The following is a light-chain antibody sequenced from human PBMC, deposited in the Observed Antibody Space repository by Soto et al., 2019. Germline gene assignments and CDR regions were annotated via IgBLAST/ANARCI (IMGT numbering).Light chain of an antibody. CDR2: DAS. CDR1: QSISSW. J-gene: IGKJ1*01. V-gene: IGKV1-5*01. CDR3: PQYNIYSWT. Sequence: DIQMTQSPSTLSASVGDRVTITCRASQSISSWLAWYQQKPEKAPKLLIYDASSLETGVPSRFSGIGAGTEFTLAISSLQPDDFATYYSPQYNIYSWTFGQGAKVEIK.